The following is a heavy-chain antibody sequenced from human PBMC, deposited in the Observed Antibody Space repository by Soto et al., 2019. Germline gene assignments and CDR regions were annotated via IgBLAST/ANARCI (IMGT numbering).Heavy chain of an antibody. Sequence: LRLSCAASGFTFSNYAMQSVRQAPGKGLEYFSCISSNGGTTYYADSVKGRFTISRDNSKHTLYLQMSSLRAEDTAVYYCVKGNYGSGSFPTGYVYWGQGTLVTVSS. CDR3: VKGNYGSGSFPTGYVY. V-gene: IGHV3-64D*06. D-gene: IGHD3-10*01. J-gene: IGHJ4*02. CDR2: ISSNGGTT. CDR1: GFTFSNYA.